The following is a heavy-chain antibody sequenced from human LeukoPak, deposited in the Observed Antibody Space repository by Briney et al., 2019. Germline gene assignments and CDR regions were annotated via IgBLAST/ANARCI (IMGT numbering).Heavy chain of an antibody. D-gene: IGHD4/OR15-4a*01. J-gene: IGHJ4*02. Sequence: PGGSLRLSCAVSGFNFSSYIMNWVRQAPGKGLEWVSYISNRSTTIYYADSVRGRFTISRDNANNSLYLQLNSLRVEDTAVYYCARQPLTRYDYWGQGTLVTVSS. V-gene: IGHV3-48*04. CDR3: ARQPLTRYDY. CDR2: ISNRSTTI. CDR1: GFNFSSYI.